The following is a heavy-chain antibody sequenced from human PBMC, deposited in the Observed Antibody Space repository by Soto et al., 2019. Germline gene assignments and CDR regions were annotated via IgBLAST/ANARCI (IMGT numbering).Heavy chain of an antibody. V-gene: IGHV4-59*08. CDR2: IYYTGST. Sequence: QVQLQESGPGLVKPSETLSLTCTVSGDSITSYYWSWIRQPPGKGLEWLGYIYYTGSTTYNPSLKSRVTLSRDTSKNQFSLKLNSVTAADTAVYYCARHAFGSGFYYGMGVWGQGTTVTVSS. CDR3: ARHAFGSGFYYGMGV. J-gene: IGHJ6*02. CDR1: GDSITSYY. D-gene: IGHD3-10*01.